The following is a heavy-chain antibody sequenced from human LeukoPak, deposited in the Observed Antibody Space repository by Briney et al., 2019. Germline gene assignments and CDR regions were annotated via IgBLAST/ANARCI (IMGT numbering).Heavy chain of an antibody. Sequence: SETLSLTCTVSGASISSSSWTWIRQSPGKGLESLGFISNNGKTKYKSSFEGRVSMSLDTSKSQFSLTLSSVTAADTAVYFCARRIYSGTVRHLLYSFMDVWGKGTTVIVS. CDR2: ISNNGKT. CDR3: ARRIYSGTVRHLLYSFMDV. V-gene: IGHV4-59*08. CDR1: GASISSSS. D-gene: IGHD2-21*01. J-gene: IGHJ6*03.